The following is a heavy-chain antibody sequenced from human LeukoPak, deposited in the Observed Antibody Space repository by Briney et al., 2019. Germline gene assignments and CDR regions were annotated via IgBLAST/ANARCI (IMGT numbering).Heavy chain of an antibody. CDR1: GLTLSSDG. CDR3: AKEGYYGSGSFPDS. CDR2: ISHDGRNK. Sequence: GGSLCLSCEVSGLTLSSDGTDCVRRTPRGGLEWVTVISHDGRNKYYVDSVKGRFTISSDNYKSTLYLQMNGLRAEGKAVWYCAKEGYYGSGSFPDSWGQGTLVTVSS. V-gene: IGHV3-30*18. D-gene: IGHD3-10*01. J-gene: IGHJ4*02.